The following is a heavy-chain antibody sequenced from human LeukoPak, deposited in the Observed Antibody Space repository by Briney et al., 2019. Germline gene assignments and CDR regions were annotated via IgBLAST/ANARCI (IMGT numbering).Heavy chain of an antibody. CDR2: VDPEDGET. J-gene: IGHJ6*03. D-gene: IGHD6-6*01. V-gene: IGHV1-69-2*01. CDR1: GYTFTDYY. Sequence: ATVKISCKFSGYTFTDYYMHWVQQAPGKGLEWMGLVDPEDGETIYAEKFQGRVTITADTSTDTAYMELSSLRSEDTAVYYCATRGKVAARPPGYYYYMDVWGKGTTVTVSS. CDR3: ATRGKVAARPPGYYYYMDV.